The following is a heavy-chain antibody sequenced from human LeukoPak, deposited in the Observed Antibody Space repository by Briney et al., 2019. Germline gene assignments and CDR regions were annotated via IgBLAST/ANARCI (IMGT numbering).Heavy chain of an antibody. V-gene: IGHV4-34*01. CDR3: ARRFSRGTMYSSGWYSRWFDP. D-gene: IGHD6-19*01. J-gene: IGHJ5*02. CDR1: GGSFSGYY. Sequence: SETLSLTCAVYGGSFSGYYWSWIRQPPGKGLEWIGEINHSGSTNYNPSLKSRVTISVDTSKNQFSLKLSSVTAADTAVYYCARRFSRGTMYSSGWYSRWFDPWGQGTLVTVSS. CDR2: INHSGST.